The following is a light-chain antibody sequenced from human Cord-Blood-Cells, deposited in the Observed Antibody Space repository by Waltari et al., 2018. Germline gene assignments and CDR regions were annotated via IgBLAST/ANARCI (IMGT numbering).Light chain of an antibody. Sequence: HSALTQPPSSSGSPGQSVPISSTGTSSDVGGYNYVSWYHQPPGKAPKLMIYEVSKRPSGVPDRFSCSKSGNTASLTVSGLQAEDEADYYCSSYAGSNDYVFGTGTKVTVL. CDR2: EVS. CDR1: SSDVGGYNY. V-gene: IGLV2-8*01. J-gene: IGLJ1*01. CDR3: SSYAGSNDYV.